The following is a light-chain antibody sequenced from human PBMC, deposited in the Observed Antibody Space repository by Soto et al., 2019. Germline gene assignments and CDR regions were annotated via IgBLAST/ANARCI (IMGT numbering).Light chain of an antibody. CDR3: QQYDSSPKWT. CDR1: QSFSNNY. Sequence: EIVLTQSPGTLSLSPGERATLSCRASQSFSNNYLAWYQQKPGQAPRLLIYGASSRATGIPDRFSGSGSGTDFTLTISRLEPEDFAVYYCQQYDSSPKWTFGQGTKVDI. V-gene: IGKV3-20*01. CDR2: GAS. J-gene: IGKJ1*01.